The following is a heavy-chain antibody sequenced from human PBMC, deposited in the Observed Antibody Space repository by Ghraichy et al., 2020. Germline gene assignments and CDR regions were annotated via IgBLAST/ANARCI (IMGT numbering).Heavy chain of an antibody. D-gene: IGHD3-22*01. Sequence: GGSLRLSCAASGFTFSDYYMSWIRQAPGKGLEWVSYISSSGSTIYYADSVKGRFTISRDNAKNSLYLQMNSLRAEDTAVYYCARDLYYYDSSGYSGCLDYWGQGTLVTVSS. CDR3: ARDLYYYDSSGYSGCLDY. CDR1: GFTFSDYY. J-gene: IGHJ4*02. V-gene: IGHV3-11*01. CDR2: ISSSGSTI.